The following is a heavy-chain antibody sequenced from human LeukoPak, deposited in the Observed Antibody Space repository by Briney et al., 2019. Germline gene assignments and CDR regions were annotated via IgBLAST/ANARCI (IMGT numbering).Heavy chain of an antibody. Sequence: SETLSPTCTVSGGSISSYYWSWIRQPPGKGLEWIGYIYYSGSTNYNPSLKSRVTISVDTSKNQFSLKLSSVTAADTAVYYCARALDSSGWYGPVPFYFDYWGQGTLVTVSS. J-gene: IGHJ4*02. CDR1: GGSISSYY. D-gene: IGHD6-19*01. V-gene: IGHV4-59*01. CDR2: IYYSGST. CDR3: ARALDSSGWYGPVPFYFDY.